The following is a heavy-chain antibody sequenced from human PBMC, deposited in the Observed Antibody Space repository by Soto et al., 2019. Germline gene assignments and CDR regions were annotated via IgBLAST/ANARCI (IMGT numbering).Heavy chain of an antibody. Sequence: PGGSLRLSCAASGFTFSSYWMSWVRQAPGKGLEWVANIKQDGSEKYYVDSVKGRFTISRDNAKNSLYLQMNSLRAEDTAVYYCASRVPGIAVAGWPDAFDIWGQGTMVTVSS. CDR2: IKQDGSEK. J-gene: IGHJ3*02. D-gene: IGHD6-19*01. CDR1: GFTFSSYW. CDR3: ASRVPGIAVAGWPDAFDI. V-gene: IGHV3-7*01.